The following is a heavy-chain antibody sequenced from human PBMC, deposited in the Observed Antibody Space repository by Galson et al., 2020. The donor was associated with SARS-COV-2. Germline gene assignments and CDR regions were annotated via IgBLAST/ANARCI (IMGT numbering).Heavy chain of an antibody. CDR3: ARGDRITIFGVVAHFDY. D-gene: IGHD3-3*01. J-gene: IGHJ4*02. CDR2: IYYSGST. V-gene: IGHV4-31*03. CDR1: GGSISSGGYY. Sequence: SQTLSLTCTVSGGSISSGGYYWSWIRQHPGKGLEWIGYIYYSGSTYYNPSLKSRVTISVDTSKNQFYLKLSSVTAADTAVYYCARGDRITIFGVVAHFDYWGQGTLVTVSS.